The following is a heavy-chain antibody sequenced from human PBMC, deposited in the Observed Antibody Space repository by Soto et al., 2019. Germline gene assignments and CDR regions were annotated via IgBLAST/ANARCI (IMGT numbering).Heavy chain of an antibody. CDR2: IIPIFGTA. CDR3: AAGAVYGVNYYYYGMDV. J-gene: IGHJ6*02. Sequence: QVQLVQSGAEVKKPGSSVKVSCKASGGTFSSYAISWVRQAPGQGLEWMGGIIPIFGTANYAQKFQGRVTITADESTSTAYMELSSVRSEDTAVYYCAAGAVYGVNYYYYGMDVWGQGTTVTVSS. D-gene: IGHD4-17*01. V-gene: IGHV1-69*01. CDR1: GGTFSSYA.